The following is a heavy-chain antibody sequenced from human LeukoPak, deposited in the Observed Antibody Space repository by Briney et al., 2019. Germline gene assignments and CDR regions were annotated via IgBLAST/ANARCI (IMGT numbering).Heavy chain of an antibody. CDR2: INHSGST. CDR1: GGSFGGYY. J-gene: IGHJ3*02. V-gene: IGHV4-34*01. CDR3: ARDYDSSVGGAFDI. Sequence: SETLSLTCAVYGGSFGGYYWSWIRQPPGKGLEWIGEINHSGSTNYNPSLKSRVTISVDTSKNQFSLKLSSVTAADTAVYYCARDYDSSVGGAFDIWGQGTMVTVSS. D-gene: IGHD3-22*01.